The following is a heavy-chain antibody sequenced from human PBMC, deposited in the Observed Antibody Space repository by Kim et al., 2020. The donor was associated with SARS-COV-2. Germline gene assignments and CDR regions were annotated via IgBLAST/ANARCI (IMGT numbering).Heavy chain of an antibody. CDR3: AREITQRYYGSGSYPPLARGYFDY. Sequence: GGSLRLSCAASGFTVSSNYMSWVRQAPGKGLEWVSVIYSGGSTYYADSVKGRFTISRDNSKNTLYLQMNSLRAEDTAVYYCAREITQRYYGSGSYPPLARGYFDYWGQGTLVTVSS. CDR2: IYSGGST. J-gene: IGHJ4*02. CDR1: GFTVSSNY. D-gene: IGHD3-10*01. V-gene: IGHV3-53*01.